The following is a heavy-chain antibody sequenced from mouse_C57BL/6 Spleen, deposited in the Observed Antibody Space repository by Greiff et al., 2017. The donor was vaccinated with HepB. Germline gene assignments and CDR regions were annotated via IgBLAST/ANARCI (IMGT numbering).Heavy chain of an antibody. J-gene: IGHJ2*01. D-gene: IGHD1-1*01. Sequence: EVKLVESGGGLVKPGGSLKLSCAASGFTFSSYAMSWVRQTPEKRLEWVATISDGGSYTYYPDNVKGRFTISRDNAKNNLYLQMSHLKSEDTAMYYCAKLLRSYFDYWGQGTTLTVSS. CDR1: GFTFSSYA. CDR2: ISDGGSYT. V-gene: IGHV5-4*03. CDR3: AKLLRSYFDY.